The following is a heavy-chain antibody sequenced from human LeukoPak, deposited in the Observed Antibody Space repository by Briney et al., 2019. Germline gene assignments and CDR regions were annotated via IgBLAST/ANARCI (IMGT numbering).Heavy chain of an antibody. V-gene: IGHV3-21*01. Sequence: PGGSLRLSCAASGFTFSSYSMNWVRQAPGKGPEWVSSISSSSSYIYYADSVKGRFTISRDNAKNSLYLQMNSLRAEDTAVYYCARVMGWYCDYWGQGTLVTVSS. J-gene: IGHJ4*02. CDR1: GFTFSSYS. CDR2: ISSSSSYI. CDR3: ARVMGWYCDY. D-gene: IGHD6-19*01.